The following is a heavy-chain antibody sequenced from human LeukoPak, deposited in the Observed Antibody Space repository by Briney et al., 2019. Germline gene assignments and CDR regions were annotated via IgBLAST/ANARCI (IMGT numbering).Heavy chain of an antibody. Sequence: PGGSLRLSCAASGFTLSNFPMSWVRQAPGRGLEWVAIIRHDESEKYYVDSVKGRFTISRDNAKNSLYLQMNSLRAEDTALYYCAKAYSGVRGPVMGAFDIWGQGTMVTVSS. D-gene: IGHD3-10*01. V-gene: IGHV3-7*03. CDR2: IRHDESEK. J-gene: IGHJ3*02. CDR1: GFTLSNFP. CDR3: AKAYSGVRGPVMGAFDI.